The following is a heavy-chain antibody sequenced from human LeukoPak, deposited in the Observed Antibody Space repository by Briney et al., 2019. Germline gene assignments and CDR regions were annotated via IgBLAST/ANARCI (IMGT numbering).Heavy chain of an antibody. J-gene: IGHJ1*01. D-gene: IGHD4-17*01. V-gene: IGHV3-11*03. CDR1: GFTFSDYY. Sequence: GGSLRLSCAASGFTFSDYYMSWIRQAPGKGLEWVSYISSSSSYTNYADSVKGRFTISRDSVKNSLYLQMNSLRAEDTAVYYCASGNGDEYFHHWGQGTLVTVSS. CDR3: ASGNGDEYFHH. CDR2: ISSSSSYT.